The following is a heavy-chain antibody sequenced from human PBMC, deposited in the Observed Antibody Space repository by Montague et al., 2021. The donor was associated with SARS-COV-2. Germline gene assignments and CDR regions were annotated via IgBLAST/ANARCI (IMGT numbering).Heavy chain of an antibody. J-gene: IGHJ4*02. D-gene: IGHD5-12*01. CDR3: ARASWIVATAPDY. V-gene: IGHV3-21*01. Sequence: SLRLSCAASGFSFSSYHMNWVRQAPGKGLEWVSSISPSGDYIYSADSLKGRFIISRDNAKNSLYLQMSSLRAEDTAIYYCARASWIVATAPDYWGQGTLVTVSS. CDR1: GFSFSSYH. CDR2: ISPSGDYI.